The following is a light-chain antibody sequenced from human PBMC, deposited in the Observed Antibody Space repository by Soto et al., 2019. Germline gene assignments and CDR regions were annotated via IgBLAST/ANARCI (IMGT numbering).Light chain of an antibody. J-gene: IGKJ5*01. CDR1: QSVRNN. CDR3: QQYNDWPPIT. Sequence: EIMTTQSPATLSVSPGESATLSCRASQSVRNNLAWYQHKPGQAPRLLIYYASTRATGIPARFSGSGSGTEFTLTISSLQSEDFALYYCQQYNDWPPITFGQGTRLEIK. CDR2: YAS. V-gene: IGKV3-15*01.